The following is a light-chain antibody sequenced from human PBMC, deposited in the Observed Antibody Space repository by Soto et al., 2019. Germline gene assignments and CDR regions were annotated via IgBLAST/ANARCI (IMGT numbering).Light chain of an antibody. Sequence: DIQMTQSPSSLSASVGDRVTITCRASQGISNYLAWYQQKPGKIPKLLIYAASTLQSGVPSRSGGSGSGTDFTLTISSLQPEDVATYYCQKYNSAPWTFGQGTKVEIK. CDR2: AAS. J-gene: IGKJ1*01. V-gene: IGKV1-27*01. CDR3: QKYNSAPWT. CDR1: QGISNY.